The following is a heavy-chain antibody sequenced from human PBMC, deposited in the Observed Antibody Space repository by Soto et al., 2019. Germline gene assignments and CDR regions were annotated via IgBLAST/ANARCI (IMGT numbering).Heavy chain of an antibody. Sequence: QVQLQQWGAGLLKPSETLSLTCAVYGGSFSGYYWCWIRQPPGKGLEWIGEINHSGSTNYNPSLKSRVTISVDTSKNQFSLKLSSVTAADTAVYYCARVRGFWSGYYNYYYYYGMDVWGQGTTVTVSS. CDR2: INHSGST. J-gene: IGHJ6*02. CDR3: ARVRGFWSGYYNYYYYYGMDV. CDR1: GGSFSGYY. D-gene: IGHD3-3*01. V-gene: IGHV4-34*01.